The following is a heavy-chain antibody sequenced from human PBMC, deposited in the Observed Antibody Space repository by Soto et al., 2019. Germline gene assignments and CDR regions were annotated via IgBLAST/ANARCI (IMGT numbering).Heavy chain of an antibody. CDR2: INHSGST. D-gene: IGHD2-2*01. V-gene: IGHV4-34*01. CDR1: GGSFSGYY. CDR3: ARVGVPAASNYYYYYMDV. Sequence: SETLSLTCAVYGGSFSGYYWIWIRQPPGKGLEWIGEINHSGSTNYNPSLKSRVTISVDTSKNQFSLKLSSVTAADTAVYYCARVGVPAASNYYYYYMDVWGKGTTVTVSS. J-gene: IGHJ6*03.